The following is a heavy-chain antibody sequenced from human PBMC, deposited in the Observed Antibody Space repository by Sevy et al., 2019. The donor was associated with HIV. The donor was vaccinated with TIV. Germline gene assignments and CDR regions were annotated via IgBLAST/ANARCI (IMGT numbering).Heavy chain of an antibody. D-gene: IGHD3-3*01. CDR3: ASLRFDRYYYYYYGMDV. CDR1: GYTFTGYY. V-gene: IGHV1-2*02. CDR2: INPNSGGT. Sequence: ASVKVSCKASGYTFTGYYMHWVRQAPGQGLEWMGWINPNSGGTNYAQKFQGRVTMTRDTSISTAYMEQSRLRSDDTAVYYYASLRFDRYYYYYYGMDVWGQGTTVTVSS. J-gene: IGHJ6*02.